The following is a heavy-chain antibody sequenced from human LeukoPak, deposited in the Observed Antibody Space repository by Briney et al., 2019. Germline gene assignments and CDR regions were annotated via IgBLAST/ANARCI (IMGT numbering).Heavy chain of an antibody. CDR3: VARGGWARFDY. J-gene: IGHJ4*02. Sequence: PGGSLRLSCVASGFTFDTYSMNWIRQAPGKGLEWTSYITDDSKTMYYADSVKGRFTISRDNAKNALYLQMNSLRGEDTAVYYCVARGGWARFDYWAREPLSPSPQ. CDR1: GFTFDTYS. D-gene: IGHD6-19*01. V-gene: IGHV3-48*04. CDR2: ITDDSKTM.